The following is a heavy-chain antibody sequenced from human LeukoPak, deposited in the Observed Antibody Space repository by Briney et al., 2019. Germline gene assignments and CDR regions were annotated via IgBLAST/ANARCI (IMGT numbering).Heavy chain of an antibody. J-gene: IGHJ4*02. CDR3: ARDDETYYYDGIGHNVDY. CDR2: ISGDRRST. Sequence: PGGSLRLSCSASGFTFDDYAMHWVRQPPGEGLEWVYFISGDRRSTYYADSVKGRFTISRDNNKNSLYLQMNSLRPEDTAFYYCARDDETYYYDGIGHNVDYWGQGTLLTVSS. D-gene: IGHD3-22*01. V-gene: IGHV3-43*02. CDR1: GFTFDDYA.